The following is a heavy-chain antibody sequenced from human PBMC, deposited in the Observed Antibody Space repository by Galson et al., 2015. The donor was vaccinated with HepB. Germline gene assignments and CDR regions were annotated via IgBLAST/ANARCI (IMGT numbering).Heavy chain of an antibody. CDR2: IIPIFGTA. V-gene: IGHV1-69*13. D-gene: IGHD2-15*01. J-gene: IGHJ6*03. Sequence: SVKVSCKAPGGTFSSYAISWVRQAPGQGLEWMGGIIPIFGTANYAQKFQGRVTITADESTSTAYMELSSLRSEDTAVYYCAREGLGCSGGSCYSFYYYYMDVWGKGTTVTVSS. CDR1: GGTFSSYA. CDR3: AREGLGCSGGSCYSFYYYYMDV.